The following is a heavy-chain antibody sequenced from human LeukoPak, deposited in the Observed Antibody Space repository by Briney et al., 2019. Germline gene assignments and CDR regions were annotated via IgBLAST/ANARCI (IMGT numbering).Heavy chain of an antibody. CDR1: GYTFTSYG. CDR2: ISAYNGNT. V-gene: IGHV1-18*01. Sequence: ASVRVSCKASGYTFTSYGISWVRQAPGQGLEWMGWISAYNGNTNHAQKLQGRVTMTTDTSTSTAYMELRSLRSDDTAVYYCARDVRFGELSNAFDIWGQGTMVTVSS. D-gene: IGHD3-10*01. J-gene: IGHJ3*02. CDR3: ARDVRFGELSNAFDI.